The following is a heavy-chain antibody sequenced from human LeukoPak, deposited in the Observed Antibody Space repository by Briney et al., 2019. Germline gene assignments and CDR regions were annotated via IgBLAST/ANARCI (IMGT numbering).Heavy chain of an antibody. V-gene: IGHV1-18*01. J-gene: IGHJ5*02. D-gene: IGHD5-12*01. CDR1: GYTFTSYG. Sequence: ASVKVFCKASGYTFTSYGISWVRQAPGQGLEWMGWISAYNGNTNYAQKLQGRVTMTTDTSTSTAYMELRSLRSDDTAVYYCTRVIRGYTTNNWFDPWGQGTLVTVSS. CDR2: ISAYNGNT. CDR3: TRVIRGYTTNNWFDP.